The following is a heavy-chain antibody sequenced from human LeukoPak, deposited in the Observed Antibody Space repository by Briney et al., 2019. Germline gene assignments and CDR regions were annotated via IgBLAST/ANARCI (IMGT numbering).Heavy chain of an antibody. CDR2: INPDSGGT. Sequence: ASVKVSCKASGYTFNDYYIHWVRQAPGQGLEWMGWINPDSGGTKYAQKFQGRVTMTRDTSIRTVYMELSRQTYDDTAVFYCTREARAGNWFDPWGQGTLVTVSS. D-gene: IGHD5-12*01. CDR1: GYTFNDYY. V-gene: IGHV1-2*02. CDR3: TREARAGNWFDP. J-gene: IGHJ5*02.